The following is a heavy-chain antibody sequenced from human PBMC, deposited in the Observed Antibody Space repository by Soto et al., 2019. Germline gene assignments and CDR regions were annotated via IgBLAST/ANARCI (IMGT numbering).Heavy chain of an antibody. Sequence: ASVKVSCKASGYTFTNYAMHWVRQAPGQRLEWMGWINAGNGNTKYSQKFQGRVTITRDTSASTAYMELSSLRSEDTSVYYCARGGSLYWYFDLWGRGTLVTVSS. CDR3: ARGGSLYWYFDL. CDR2: INAGNGNT. V-gene: IGHV1-3*01. D-gene: IGHD1-26*01. CDR1: GYTFTNYA. J-gene: IGHJ2*01.